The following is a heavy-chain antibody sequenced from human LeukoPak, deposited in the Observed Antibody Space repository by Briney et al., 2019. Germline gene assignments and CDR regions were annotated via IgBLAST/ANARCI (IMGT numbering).Heavy chain of an antibody. CDR1: GFTVSNNY. Sequence: GGSLRLSCAASGFTVSNNYMNWVRQAPGKGLEWVSYISSSGSTIYYADSVKGRFTISRDNAKNSLYLQMNSLRAEDTAVYYCARVSPYYFDYWGQGTLVTVSS. CDR3: ARVSPYYFDY. CDR2: ISSSGSTI. J-gene: IGHJ4*02. D-gene: IGHD2/OR15-2a*01. V-gene: IGHV3-11*01.